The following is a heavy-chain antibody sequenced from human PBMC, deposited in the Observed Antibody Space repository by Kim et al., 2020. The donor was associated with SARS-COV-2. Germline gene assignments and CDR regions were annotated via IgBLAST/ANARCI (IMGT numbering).Heavy chain of an antibody. D-gene: IGHD7-27*01. Sequence: GGSLRLSCAASGFTFSSYEMNWVRQAPGKGLEWVSYISSSGSTIYYADSVKGRFTISRDNAKNSLYLQMNSLRAEDTAVYYCARSQTGDSSPPFDYWGQGTLVTVSS. CDR2: ISSSGSTI. V-gene: IGHV3-48*03. J-gene: IGHJ4*02. CDR3: ARSQTGDSSPPFDY. CDR1: GFTFSSYE.